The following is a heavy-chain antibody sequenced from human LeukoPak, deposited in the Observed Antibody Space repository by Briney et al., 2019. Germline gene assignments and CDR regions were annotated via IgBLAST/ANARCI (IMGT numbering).Heavy chain of an antibody. V-gene: IGHV3-30-3*02. CDR1: GFNFGTYA. CDR3: AELGITMIGGV. CDR2: ISYDGNKK. J-gene: IGHJ6*04. Sequence: GGSLRLSCAASGFNFGTYAIHWVRQAPGEGLEWVAVISYDGNKKYYADSVTGRFTISRDNSKNTMYVQMNSLRAGDTAVYYCAELGITMIGGVWGKGTTVTISS. D-gene: IGHD3-10*02.